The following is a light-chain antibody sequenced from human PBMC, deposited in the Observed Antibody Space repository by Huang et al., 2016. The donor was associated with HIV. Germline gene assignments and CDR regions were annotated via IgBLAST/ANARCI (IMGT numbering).Light chain of an antibody. CDR3: QQYNNWLLS. Sequence: IVMTQSPATLSLSPGERATLSCRANKSVSTNLAWYQQRFGQAPRLLIYGSSTRASGIPARLRGSGSGTDFTLTISSLQSEDVAVYFCQQYNNWLLSFGGGTKVDI. J-gene: IGKJ4*01. CDR1: KSVSTN. V-gene: IGKV3-15*01. CDR2: GSS.